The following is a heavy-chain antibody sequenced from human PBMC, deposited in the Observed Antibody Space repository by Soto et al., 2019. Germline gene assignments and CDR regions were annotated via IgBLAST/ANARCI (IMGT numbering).Heavy chain of an antibody. Sequence: GASVKVSCKASGYTFNGYYMHWVRQAPGQGLEWMGWINPNSGGTNYAQKFQGWVTMTRDTSISTAYMELSRLRSDDTAVYYCARALSHIVVVPAFWGRGTLVTVSS. CDR3: ARALSHIVVVPAF. J-gene: IGHJ4*02. D-gene: IGHD2-2*01. CDR1: GYTFNGYY. V-gene: IGHV1-2*04. CDR2: INPNSGGT.